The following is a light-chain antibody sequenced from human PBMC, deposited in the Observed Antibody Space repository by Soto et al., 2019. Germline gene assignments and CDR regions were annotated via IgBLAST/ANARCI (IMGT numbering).Light chain of an antibody. CDR1: QGLRND. Sequence: AIQMTQSPSSLSASVGDRVTITCRASQGLRNDLGWYQQKPGKAPKLLIYAASSLQSGVPSRFSGSGSGTDFTLTISSLQPEDFATYYCLQDYNSLTFGGGTKVEIK. V-gene: IGKV1-6*01. J-gene: IGKJ4*01. CDR2: AAS. CDR3: LQDYNSLT.